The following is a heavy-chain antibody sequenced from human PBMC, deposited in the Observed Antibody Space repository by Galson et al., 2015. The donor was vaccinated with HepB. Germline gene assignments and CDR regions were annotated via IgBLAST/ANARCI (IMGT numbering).Heavy chain of an antibody. J-gene: IGHJ5*02. V-gene: IGHV3-23*01. CDR1: GFTFSNHA. CDR2: TSGKGDAT. D-gene: IGHD3-10*01. Sequence: SLRLSCAVSGFTFSNHAMSWVRQAPGKGLEWVSGTSGKGDATYYADSVKGRFTISRDNSKNTLYLQMNSLRADDTAVYYCAKDPYINYFNWFDPWGQGTLVTVSS. CDR3: AKDPYINYFNWFDP.